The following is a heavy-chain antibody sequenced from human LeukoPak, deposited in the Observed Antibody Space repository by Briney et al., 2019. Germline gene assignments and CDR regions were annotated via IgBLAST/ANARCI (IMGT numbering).Heavy chain of an antibody. Sequence: GGSLRLSCAASGFIFSTYWMSWVRQAPGKGLEWVASIKQDGSEQYFVDSVKGRFTISRDNAKNSLYMQMNSLRDEDTAVYYCAKGGYSSGAGYWGQGTLVTVSS. V-gene: IGHV3-7*03. CDR2: IKQDGSEQ. CDR3: AKGGYSSGAGY. J-gene: IGHJ4*02. D-gene: IGHD6-19*01. CDR1: GFIFSTYW.